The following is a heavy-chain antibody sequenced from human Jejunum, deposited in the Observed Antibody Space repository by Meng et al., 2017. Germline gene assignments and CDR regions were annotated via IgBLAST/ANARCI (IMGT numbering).Heavy chain of an antibody. V-gene: IGHV4-39*01. CDR2: ISYSGST. J-gene: IGHJ4*02. CDR1: GGSISGSYDY. D-gene: IGHD3-10*01. Sequence: LQLQDPGAGLVKASETLLLTCTVSGGSISGSYDYWGWIRQPPGKGLDWTGAISYSGSTYYNPSLTSRVTISMDTSKNQFSLKLSSVTAADTAVYYCARHFSGSGTWFFDSWGQGALVTVSS. CDR3: ARHFSGSGTWFFDS.